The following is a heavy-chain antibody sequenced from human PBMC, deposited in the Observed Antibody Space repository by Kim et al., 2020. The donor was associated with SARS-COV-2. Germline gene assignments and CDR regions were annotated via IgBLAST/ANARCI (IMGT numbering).Heavy chain of an antibody. Sequence: NYNPALKRRVTISGDTSKNQFALKLSSGTAADTAVYYGARLHSSLGGFDYGGQGTLVTVSS. J-gene: IGHJ4*02. D-gene: IGHD6-13*01. V-gene: IGHV4-59*08. CDR3: ARLHSSLGGFDY.